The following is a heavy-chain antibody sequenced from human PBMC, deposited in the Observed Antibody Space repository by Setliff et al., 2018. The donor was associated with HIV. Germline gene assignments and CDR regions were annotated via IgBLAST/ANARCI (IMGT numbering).Heavy chain of an antibody. D-gene: IGHD6-13*01. J-gene: IGHJ4*02. Sequence: GSLRLSCAASGFTFSNAWMSWVRQAPGKGLEWVGQIKSKIDGETTDYAAPVKGRITISRDDSKNTLSLQMNSLKTEHTAVYYCAVVVGGDAYSSSWYFHYWGQGTLVTVSS. CDR2: IKSKIDGETT. V-gene: IGHV3-15*01. CDR3: AVVVGGDAYSSSWYFHY. CDR1: GFTFSNAW.